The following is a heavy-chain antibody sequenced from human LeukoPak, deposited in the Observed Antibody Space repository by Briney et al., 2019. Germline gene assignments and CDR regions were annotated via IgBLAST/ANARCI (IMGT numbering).Heavy chain of an antibody. Sequence: GGPLRLSCEASEFTFSNYWMSWVRQAPGKGLEWVANVKQDGSEKYYVDSVKGRFTISRDNAKNSLYLQMNSLRVEDTAIYYCAKGIFGVVNSGDAFDIWGQGTMVTVSS. D-gene: IGHD3-3*01. CDR1: EFTFSNYW. V-gene: IGHV3-7*01. CDR2: VKQDGSEK. J-gene: IGHJ3*02. CDR3: AKGIFGVVNSGDAFDI.